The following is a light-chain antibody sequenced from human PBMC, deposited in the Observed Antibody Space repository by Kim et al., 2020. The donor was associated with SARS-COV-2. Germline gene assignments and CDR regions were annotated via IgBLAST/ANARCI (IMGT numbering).Light chain of an antibody. CDR1: SLRSYY. Sequence: SSELPQDPAVSVALGQTVRITCQGDSLRSYYASWYQQKPGQAPVLVIYGKNNRPSGIPDRSSGSSSGNTASLTITGAQAEDEADYYCNSRDSSGNPVFGGGTQLTVL. J-gene: IGLJ2*01. V-gene: IGLV3-19*01. CDR2: GKN. CDR3: NSRDSSGNPV.